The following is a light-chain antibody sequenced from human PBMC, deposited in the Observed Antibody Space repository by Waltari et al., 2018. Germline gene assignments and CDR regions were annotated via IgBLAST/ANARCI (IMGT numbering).Light chain of an antibody. Sequence: QSALTQPASVSGSPGQSITISCTGTSRDVGTYNLVSWYQQPPGKAPKLLIYEVTNRPSGVSNRFAGSKAGHTASLTISGLQAEDEAEYYCCSFAGSSTYYVFGTGTKVTVL. J-gene: IGLJ1*01. V-gene: IGLV2-23*02. CDR3: CSFAGSSTYYV. CDR2: EVT. CDR1: SRDVGTYNL.